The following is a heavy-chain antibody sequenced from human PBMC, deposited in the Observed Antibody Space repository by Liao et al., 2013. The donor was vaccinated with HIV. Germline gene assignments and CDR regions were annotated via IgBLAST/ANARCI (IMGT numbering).Heavy chain of an antibody. D-gene: IGHD3-9*01. CDR1: GGSISSGDYY. V-gene: IGHV4-39*07. Sequence: QLQLQESGPGLVKPSETLSLTCTVSGGSISSGDYYWSWIRQPPGKGLEWIGEINHSGSTNYNPSLKSRVTISVDTSKNQFSLKLSSVTAADTAVYYCAGGPYYDILTGYYLGGAFDIWGQGTMVTVSS. CDR2: INHSGST. J-gene: IGHJ3*02. CDR3: AGGPYYDILTGYYLGGAFDI.